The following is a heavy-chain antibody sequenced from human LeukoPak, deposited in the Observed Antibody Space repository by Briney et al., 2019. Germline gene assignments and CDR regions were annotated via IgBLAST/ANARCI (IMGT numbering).Heavy chain of an antibody. CDR2: INWNGGST. J-gene: IGHJ6*03. CDR3: ARVMTTVTAYYYYYMDV. D-gene: IGHD4-17*01. V-gene: IGHV3-20*04. Sequence: PGGSLRLSCAASGFTFDDYGMSWVRQAPGKGLEWVSGINWNGGSTGYADSVKGRFTICRDNAKNSLYLQMNSLRAEDTALYYCARVMTTVTAYYYYYMDVWGKGTTVTVSS. CDR1: GFTFDDYG.